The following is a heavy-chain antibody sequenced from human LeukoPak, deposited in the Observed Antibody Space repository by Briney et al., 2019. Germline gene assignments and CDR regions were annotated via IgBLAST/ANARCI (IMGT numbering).Heavy chain of an antibody. D-gene: IGHD6-19*01. CDR3: ARDMAVAGPGYFDL. CDR1: GGSISSGGYY. V-gene: IGHV4-31*03. CDR2: IYYSGST. J-gene: IGHJ2*01. Sequence: RPSETLSLTCTVSGGSISSGGYYWSWLRQHPGKGLEWIGYIYYSGSTYYNPSLKSRVTISVDASKNQFSLKLSSVTAADTAVYYCARDMAVAGPGYFDLWGRGTLVTVSS.